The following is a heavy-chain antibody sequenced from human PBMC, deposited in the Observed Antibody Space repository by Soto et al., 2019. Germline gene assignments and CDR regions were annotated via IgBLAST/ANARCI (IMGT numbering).Heavy chain of an antibody. CDR2: IYWNDDK. D-gene: IGHD3-10*01. CDR3: AHSPSVITIHRVCYFDH. CDR1: GFSLTTSGVG. J-gene: IGHJ4*02. V-gene: IGHV2-5*01. Sequence: QITLKQSGPTVVKPTPTLTLTCTFSGFSLTTSGVGVGWIRQPPGKALEWVALIYWNDDKPYSPSLKTRLTITKDTSKNQVVLRMTNMDPVDTATYYCAHSPSVITIHRVCYFDHWGQGAQVTVSS.